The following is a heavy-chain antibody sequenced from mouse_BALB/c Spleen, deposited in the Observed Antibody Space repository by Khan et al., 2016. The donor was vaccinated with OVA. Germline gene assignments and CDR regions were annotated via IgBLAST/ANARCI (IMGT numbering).Heavy chain of an antibody. CDR3: AREYGSSYLFFDY. Sequence: EVQLQESGPGLVKPSQSLSLTCTVTGYSITSDYAWNWIRQFPGNKLEWMAYITYSGNTGYNPSLKGRISITRDTSKNQFFLQLNSVTTEDTATYYSAREYGSSYLFFDYWGRGTTLTVSS. J-gene: IGHJ2*01. V-gene: IGHV3-2*02. D-gene: IGHD1-1*01. CDR2: ITYSGNT. CDR1: GYSITSDYA.